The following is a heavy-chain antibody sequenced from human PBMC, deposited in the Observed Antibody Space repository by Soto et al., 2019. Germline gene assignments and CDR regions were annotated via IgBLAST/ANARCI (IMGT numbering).Heavy chain of an antibody. V-gene: IGHV1-2*02. CDR3: ATLGYSSSSLDGYYYGMDV. CDR1: GYTFTGYY. D-gene: IGHD6-6*01. Sequence: ASVKVSCKASGYTFTGYYMHWVRQAPGQGLEWMGWINPNSGGTNYAQKFQGRVTMTRDTSISTAYMELSRLRSGDTAVYYCATLGYSSSSLDGYYYGMDVWGQGTTVTVSS. CDR2: INPNSGGT. J-gene: IGHJ6*02.